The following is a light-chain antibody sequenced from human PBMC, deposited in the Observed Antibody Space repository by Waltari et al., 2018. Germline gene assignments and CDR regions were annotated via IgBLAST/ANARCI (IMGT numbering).Light chain of an antibody. CDR1: QSVTSNY. CDR3: QQYSYSPIT. V-gene: IGKV3-20*01. J-gene: IGKJ5*01. Sequence: EVVLTQSPGTLSLSPGERATLPCRATQSVTSNYLAWYQQIPGQAPRPLIYGTSSRATGIPDRFSGSGSGTDFTLTISRLEPEDSAVYYCQQYSYSPITFGQGTRLEIK. CDR2: GTS.